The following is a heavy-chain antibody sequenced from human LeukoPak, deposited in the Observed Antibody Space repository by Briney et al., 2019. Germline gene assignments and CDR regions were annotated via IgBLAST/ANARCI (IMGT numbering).Heavy chain of an antibody. CDR2: ISSDGSST. J-gene: IGHJ4*02. D-gene: IGHD1-26*01. V-gene: IGHV3-74*01. CDR3: ARGRPGNYFDY. Sequence: GGSLRLSCAASGFTFSSNWMYWVRQAPGKGLVWVSYISSDGSSTNYADSVKGRFTISRDNAKNTLYVQMNSLRADDTAVYYCARGRPGNYFDYWGQGTLVTVSS. CDR1: GFTFSSNW.